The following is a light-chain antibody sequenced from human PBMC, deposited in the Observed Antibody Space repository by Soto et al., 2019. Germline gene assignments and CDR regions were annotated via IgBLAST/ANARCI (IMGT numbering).Light chain of an antibody. V-gene: IGKV3-11*01. J-gene: IGKJ3*01. CDR1: QSVSSY. CDR2: DAP. Sequence: EIVLTQSPATLSLSPGESANLSCRDSQSVSSYLAWYQQKPGQAPRLLIYDAPNRATGIPARFSGSGSGTDFTLTISSLEPEDFAVYYCQQRSNWPIFTFGPGTKVDIK. CDR3: QQRSNWPIFT.